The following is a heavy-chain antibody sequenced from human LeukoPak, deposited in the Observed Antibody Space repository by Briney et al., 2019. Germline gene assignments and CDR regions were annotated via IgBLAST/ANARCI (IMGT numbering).Heavy chain of an antibody. V-gene: IGHV4-59*08. CDR1: GGSISGHY. Sequence: PSETLSLTCTVSGGSISGHYWSWIRQPPGKGLEWIGHIYYSGSTNYNPSLKSRVTMSVDTSKNQFSLKVTSVIAAETAVYYCARGSSHAVVVIDYWGQGTLVTVSS. J-gene: IGHJ4*02. CDR2: IYYSGST. CDR3: ARGSSHAVVVIDY. D-gene: IGHD3-22*01.